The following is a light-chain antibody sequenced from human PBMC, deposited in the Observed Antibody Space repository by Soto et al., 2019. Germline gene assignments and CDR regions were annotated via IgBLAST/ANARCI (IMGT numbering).Light chain of an antibody. CDR2: SAS. CDR1: QSIAGY. V-gene: IGKV1-39*01. CDR3: QQSFTGPIT. Sequence: DIQMTQYTYSLSASVGDRVTITCRASQSIAGYLSWYQQKPGKAPKFLIYSASTLQRGVPSRFSGSGSGPDFTLTITGLQPEDFATYYCQQSFTGPITFGQGRRLEIK. J-gene: IGKJ5*01.